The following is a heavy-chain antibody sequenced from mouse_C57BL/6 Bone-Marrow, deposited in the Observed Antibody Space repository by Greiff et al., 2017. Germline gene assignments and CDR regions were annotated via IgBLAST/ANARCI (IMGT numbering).Heavy chain of an antibody. Sequence: VQLQQSGAELARPGASVKLSCKASGYTFTSYGISWVKQRTGQGLEWIGEIYPRSGNTYYNEKFKGKDTLTADKSSSTAYMELRSLTSEDSAVYFCARLGPHYYGSSWYFDVWGTGTTVTVSS. J-gene: IGHJ1*03. CDR2: IYPRSGNT. CDR3: ARLGPHYYGSSWYFDV. D-gene: IGHD1-1*01. V-gene: IGHV1-81*01. CDR1: GYTFTSYG.